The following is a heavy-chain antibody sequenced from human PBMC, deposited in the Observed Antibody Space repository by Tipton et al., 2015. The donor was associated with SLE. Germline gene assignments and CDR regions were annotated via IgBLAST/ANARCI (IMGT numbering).Heavy chain of an antibody. CDR3: ARALTGGPFDY. CDR2: IYYSGST. D-gene: IGHD7-27*01. Sequence: GLVKPSETLSLTCTVSGGSISSSSYYWGWIRQPPGKGLEWIGSIYYSGSTYYNPPLKSRVTISVDTSKNQFSLKLSSVTAADTAVYYCARALTGGPFDYWGQGTLVTVSS. J-gene: IGHJ4*02. CDR1: GGSISSSSYY. V-gene: IGHV4-39*07.